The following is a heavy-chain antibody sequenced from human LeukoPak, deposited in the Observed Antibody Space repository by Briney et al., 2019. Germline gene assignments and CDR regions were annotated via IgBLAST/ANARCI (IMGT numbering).Heavy chain of an antibody. CDR3: ARATGGADWFDP. CDR1: GGSISSGGYS. Sequence: SETLSLTCAVSGGSISSGGYSWSWIRQPPGKGLERIGYIYHSGSTYYNPSLKSRVTISVDRSKNQFSLKLSSVTAADTAVYYCARATGGADWFDPWGQGTLVTVSS. J-gene: IGHJ5*02. V-gene: IGHV4-30-2*01. CDR2: IYHSGST. D-gene: IGHD2-8*02.